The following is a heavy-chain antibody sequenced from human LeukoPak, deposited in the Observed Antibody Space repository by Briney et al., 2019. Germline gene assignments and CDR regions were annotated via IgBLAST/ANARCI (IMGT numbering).Heavy chain of an antibody. CDR1: GGSISSSSYY. CDR2: VFYSGST. D-gene: IGHD1-1*01. CDR3: ARQWKF. V-gene: IGHV4-39*01. J-gene: IGHJ4*02. Sequence: PSETLSLTCTVSGGSISSSSYYWGWIRQPPGKGLEWVGSVFYSGSTYYNPSLKSRVTISVDTSKNQFSLKLSSVTAADTAVYYCARQWKFWGQGALVTVSS.